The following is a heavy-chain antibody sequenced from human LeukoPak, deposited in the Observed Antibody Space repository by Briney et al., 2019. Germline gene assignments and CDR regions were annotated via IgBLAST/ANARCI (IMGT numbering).Heavy chain of an antibody. CDR3: VRDSVVVVPAAIGGCFDP. J-gene: IGHJ5*02. V-gene: IGHV1-69*04. Sequence: ASVKVSCKASGGTFSSYAISWVRQAPGQGLEWMGRIIPILGIANYAQKFQGRVTITADKSTSTAYMELSSLRSEDTAVYYCVRDSVVVVPAAIGGCFDPWGQGTLVTVSS. CDR1: GGTFSSYA. D-gene: IGHD2-2*01. CDR2: IIPILGIA.